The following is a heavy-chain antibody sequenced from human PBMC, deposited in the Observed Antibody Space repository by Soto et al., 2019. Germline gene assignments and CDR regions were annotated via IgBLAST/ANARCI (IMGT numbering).Heavy chain of an antibody. CDR1: GYTFTSYA. Sequence: GASVKVSCKAAGYTFTSYAMHWVRQAPGQRLEWMGWINAGNGNTKYSQKFQGRVTMTRNTSISTAYMELSSLRSEDTAVYYCARTPIRYCSGGSCYHNWFDPWGQGTLVTVSS. CDR2: INAGNGNT. V-gene: IGHV1-3*01. D-gene: IGHD2-15*01. CDR3: ARTPIRYCSGGSCYHNWFDP. J-gene: IGHJ5*02.